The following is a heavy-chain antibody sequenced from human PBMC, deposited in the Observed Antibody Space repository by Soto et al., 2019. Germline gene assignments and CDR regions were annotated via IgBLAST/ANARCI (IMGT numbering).Heavy chain of an antibody. V-gene: IGHV1-2*07. CDR3: GGGGEVGVAGSAAFDM. D-gene: IGHD3-3*01. J-gene: IGHJ3*02. CDR2: SNPATGAA. CDR1: GSPVTAYY. Sequence: QLHLVQSGSVVKKPGASVTVSCSASGSPVTAYYMHWVRQAPGRGLEWMGGSNPATGAAKYTHSSRGGFIWTGSTNKHIAFMEPTGLASEDRAFFCFGGGGEVGVAGSAAFDMWGQGTVATVSS.